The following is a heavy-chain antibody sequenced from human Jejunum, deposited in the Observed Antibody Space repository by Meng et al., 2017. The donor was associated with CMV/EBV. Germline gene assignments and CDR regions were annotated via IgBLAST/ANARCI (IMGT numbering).Heavy chain of an antibody. CDR2: ISPYNGNT. J-gene: IGHJ5*02. D-gene: IGHD3-16*01. CDR3: ARKLRGGGWFDP. Sequence: QVQLVQSGAQVKKPVASVNVSCKASDYTFYTHAISWVRQAPGQGLEWMGWISPYNGNTKYAQNLQGRVTLTTDISTSTAYMELRSLRSDDTAVYYCARKLRGGGWFDPWGQGTLVTVSS. CDR1: DYTFYTHA. V-gene: IGHV1-18*01.